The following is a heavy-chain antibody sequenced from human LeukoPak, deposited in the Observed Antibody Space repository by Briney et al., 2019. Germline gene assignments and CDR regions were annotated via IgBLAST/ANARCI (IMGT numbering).Heavy chain of an antibody. J-gene: IGHJ4*02. CDR2: IGGSGVHT. CDR3: AKDPYDSSGWYDGDY. V-gene: IGHV3-23*01. D-gene: IGHD6-19*01. CDR1: GFTFSSYA. Sequence: GGSLRLSCAASGFTFSSYAMSWVRQAPGKGLEWVSAIGGSGVHTYYADSAKGRFTISRDNSKNTLYLQMNSLRAEDTAVYYCAKDPYDSSGWYDGDYWGQGTLVTVSS.